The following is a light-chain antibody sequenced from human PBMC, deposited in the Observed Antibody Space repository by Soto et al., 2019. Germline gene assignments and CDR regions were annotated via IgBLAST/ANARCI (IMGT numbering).Light chain of an antibody. Sequence: QSALTQPPSASGSPGQSVTISCTGTSSDVGGYNYVSWYQQHPGKVPKLIIYEVNKRPSGIPDRFSGSKSGTTASLTVSGLQAEDEADYYCSSYAGSNNLIFGGGTQLTVL. CDR3: SSYAGSNNLI. V-gene: IGLV2-8*01. CDR1: SSDVGGYNY. CDR2: EVN. J-gene: IGLJ2*01.